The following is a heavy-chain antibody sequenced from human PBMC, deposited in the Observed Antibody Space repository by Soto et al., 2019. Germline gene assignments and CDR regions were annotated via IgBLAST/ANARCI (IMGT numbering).Heavy chain of an antibody. CDR2: IRSKANSYAT. V-gene: IGHV3-73*01. CDR3: TRLAYGMDV. J-gene: IGHJ6*02. CDR1: GFTFSGSA. Sequence: PGGSLRLSCAASGFTFSGSAMHWVRQASGKGPEWVGRIRSKANSYATAYAASVKGRFTISRDDSKNTAYLQMNSLKTEDTAVYYCTRLAYGMDVWSQGTTVTVSS.